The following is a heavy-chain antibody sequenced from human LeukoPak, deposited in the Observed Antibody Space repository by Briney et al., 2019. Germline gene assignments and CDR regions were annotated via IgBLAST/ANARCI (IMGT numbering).Heavy chain of an antibody. CDR2: IYHSGST. D-gene: IGHD6-13*01. CDR1: GGSISSSNW. Sequence: PSQTLSLTCTVSGGSISSSNWWSWVRQPPGKGLEWIGYIYHSGSTYYNPSLKSRVTISVDRSKNQFSLKLSSVTAADTAVYYCARDRIAAARYESYFDYWGQGTLVTVSS. CDR3: ARDRIAAARYESYFDY. J-gene: IGHJ4*02. V-gene: IGHV4-4*02.